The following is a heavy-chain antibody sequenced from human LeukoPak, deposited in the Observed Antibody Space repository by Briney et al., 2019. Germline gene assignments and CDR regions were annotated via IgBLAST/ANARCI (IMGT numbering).Heavy chain of an antibody. Sequence: GGSLKLSCAASGFTVSNNYMSWVRQAPGKGLEWVSVIYSGDNTYYVESVKGRFTISRDNSKNTLFLQMNRLRAEDTAVYYCAGRRVLDASFDYWGQGTLVTVSS. CDR3: AGRRVLDASFDY. V-gene: IGHV3-66*02. CDR2: IYSGDNT. J-gene: IGHJ4*02. CDR1: GFTVSNNY. D-gene: IGHD3-16*01.